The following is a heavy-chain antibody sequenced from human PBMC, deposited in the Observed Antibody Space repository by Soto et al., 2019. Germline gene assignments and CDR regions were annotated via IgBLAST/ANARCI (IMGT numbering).Heavy chain of an antibody. V-gene: IGHV4-39*01. CDR3: ARQRRYYYDSSGYPDY. Sequence: SETLSLTCTVSGGSISSSSYYWGWIRQPPGKGLEWIGSIYYTGSTYYNPSLKSRVTISVDTSKNQFSLKLSSVTAADTAVYYCARQRRYYYDSSGYPDYWGQGTLVTVSS. CDR2: IYYTGST. D-gene: IGHD3-22*01. CDR1: GGSISSSSYY. J-gene: IGHJ4*02.